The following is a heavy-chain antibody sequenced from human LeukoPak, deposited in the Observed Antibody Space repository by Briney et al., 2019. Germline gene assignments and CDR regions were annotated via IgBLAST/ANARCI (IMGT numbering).Heavy chain of an antibody. CDR3: ARVRDYGDYVERGWFDP. Sequence: SVKVSCKASGGTFTSYAISWVRQAPGQGLEWMGGIIPIFGTANYAQKFQGRVTITADKSTSTAYMELSSLRSEDTAVYYCARVRDYGDYVERGWFDPWGQGTLVTVSS. CDR1: GGTFTSYA. V-gene: IGHV1-69*06. J-gene: IGHJ5*02. D-gene: IGHD4-17*01. CDR2: IIPIFGTA.